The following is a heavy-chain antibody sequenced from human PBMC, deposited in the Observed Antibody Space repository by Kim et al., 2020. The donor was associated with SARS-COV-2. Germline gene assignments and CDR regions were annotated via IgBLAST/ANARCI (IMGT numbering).Heavy chain of an antibody. CDR2: IFYSGTT. CDR1: GGSISSGGFY. V-gene: IGHV4-31*03. Sequence: SETLSLTCTVSGGSISSGGFYWSWLRQHPGKGLESIGYIFYSGTTYYSPSLSGRVTISADTSKNQFSLRLSSVTAADTAMYYCARGNGNTHGSALDYWG. J-gene: IGHJ4*01. CDR3: ARGNGNTHGSALDY. D-gene: IGHD1-1*01.